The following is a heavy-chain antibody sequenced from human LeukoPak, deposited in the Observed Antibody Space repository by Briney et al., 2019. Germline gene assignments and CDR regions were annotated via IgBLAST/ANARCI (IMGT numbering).Heavy chain of an antibody. CDR2: VSGGGVTT. CDR1: GFTFSSYA. CDR3: PKQSYASGWNPFDY. V-gene: IGHV3-23*01. J-gene: IGHJ4*02. Sequence: PGGSLRLSCAASGFTFSSYAMSWVRQAPGKGLEWASTVSGGGVTTYYADSAKGRFTISRDNSKNTLYLQMNSLTAEDTAVYYCPKQSYASGWNPFDYWGQGILVTVSS. D-gene: IGHD6-19*01.